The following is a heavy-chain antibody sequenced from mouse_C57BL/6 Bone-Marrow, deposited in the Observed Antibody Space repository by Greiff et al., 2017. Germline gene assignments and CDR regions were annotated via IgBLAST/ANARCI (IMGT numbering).Heavy chain of an antibody. CDR1: GYSFTDYN. D-gene: IGHD2-1*01. V-gene: IGHV1-22*01. J-gene: IGHJ1*03. CDR3: ARRNYGSWYFDV. Sequence: VQLQQSGPELVKPGASVKMSCKASGYSFTDYNMHWVKQSHGKSLEWIGYINPNNGGTSYNQKCKGKATLTVNKSSSTAYMELRSLTSEDSAVYYCARRNYGSWYFDVWGTGTTVTVSS. CDR2: INPNNGGT.